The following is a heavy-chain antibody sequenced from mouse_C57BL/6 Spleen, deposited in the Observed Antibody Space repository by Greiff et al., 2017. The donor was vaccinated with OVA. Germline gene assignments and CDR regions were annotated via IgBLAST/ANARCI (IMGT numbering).Heavy chain of an antibody. D-gene: IGHD1-1*01. CDR3: ARSPLTTVVPFDD. Sequence: QVQLQQPGAELVKPGASVKMSCKASGYTFTSYWITWVKQRPGQGLEWIGDIYPGSGSTNYNEKFKSKATLTVDTSSSTAYMQLSSLTSEDSAVYYCARSPLTTVVPFDDWGQGTTRTVSS. CDR2: IYPGSGST. J-gene: IGHJ2*01. CDR1: GYTFTSYW. V-gene: IGHV1-55*01.